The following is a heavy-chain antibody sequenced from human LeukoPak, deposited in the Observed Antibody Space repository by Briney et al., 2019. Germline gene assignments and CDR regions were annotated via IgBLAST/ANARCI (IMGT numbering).Heavy chain of an antibody. D-gene: IGHD2-2*01. J-gene: IGHJ3*02. CDR3: ARTAACSSTSCYVPFDI. CDR2: IYPGDSDT. CDR1: GYSFTSYW. Sequence: GESLKISCKGSGYSFTSYWIGWVRQMPGKGLEWMGIIYPGDSDTRYSTSFQGQVTISADKSISTAYLQWSSLKASDTAMYYCARTAACSSTSCYVPFDIWGQGTMVTVSS. V-gene: IGHV5-51*01.